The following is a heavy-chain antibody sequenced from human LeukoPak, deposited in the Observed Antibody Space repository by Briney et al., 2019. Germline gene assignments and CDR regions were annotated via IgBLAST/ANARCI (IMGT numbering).Heavy chain of an antibody. Sequence: SETLSLTCTVSSGSMNSYYWGWVRQPAGRGLEWIGRIYTTGKTDYYPSLKSRLTMSVDTSKRQFSLNQRYVSTADTAIYYCARHGYTASHYFLDYWSQGTLVTVSS. V-gene: IGHV4-4*07. CDR2: IYTTGKT. CDR3: ARHGYTASHYFLDY. D-gene: IGHD3-16*01. CDR1: SGSMNSYY. J-gene: IGHJ4*02.